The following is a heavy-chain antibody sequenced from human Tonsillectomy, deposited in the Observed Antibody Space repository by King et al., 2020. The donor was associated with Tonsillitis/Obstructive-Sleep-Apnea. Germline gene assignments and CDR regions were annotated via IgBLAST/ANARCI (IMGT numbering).Heavy chain of an antibody. Sequence: VQLVESGGGLVQPGGSLRLSWAASGFTFSGYWMTWVRQAPGKGLEWVANIKQDGREKYYVDSVRGRFTISRDNAKNSLYLQMNSLRAEDTAVYYCAREYCSGGSCYSGAFDIWGQGTMVTVSS. D-gene: IGHD2-15*01. CDR3: AREYCSGGSCYSGAFDI. J-gene: IGHJ3*02. CDR1: GFTFSGYW. V-gene: IGHV3-7*04. CDR2: IKQDGREK.